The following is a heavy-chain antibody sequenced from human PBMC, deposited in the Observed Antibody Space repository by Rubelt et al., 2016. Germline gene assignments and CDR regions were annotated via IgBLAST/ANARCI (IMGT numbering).Heavy chain of an antibody. V-gene: IGHV1-8*01. Sequence: QVQLVQSGAEVKKPGASVKVSCKASGYTFTSYDINWVRQATGQGLEWMGWMNPNSGNTGYAKKFQGRVTMTRNTSISTAYMELSSLRSEDTAVYYCARMVNDFWSGYHNWFDPWGQGTLVTVSS. CDR1: GYTFTSYD. D-gene: IGHD3-3*01. J-gene: IGHJ5*02. CDR3: ARMVNDFWSGYHNWFDP. CDR2: MNPNSGNT.